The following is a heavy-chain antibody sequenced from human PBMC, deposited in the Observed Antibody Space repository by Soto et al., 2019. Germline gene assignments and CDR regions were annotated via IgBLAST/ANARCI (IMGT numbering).Heavy chain of an antibody. J-gene: IGHJ6*02. Sequence: SETLSLTCTVSGGSISSYYWSWIRQPPGKGLEWIGYIYYSGSTNYNPSLKSRVTISVDTSKNQFSLKLSSVTAADTAVYYCARERITMVRATYYYYGMDVWGQGTTVTVSS. CDR1: GGSISSYY. CDR3: ARERITMVRATYYYYGMDV. V-gene: IGHV4-59*01. CDR2: IYYSGST. D-gene: IGHD3-10*01.